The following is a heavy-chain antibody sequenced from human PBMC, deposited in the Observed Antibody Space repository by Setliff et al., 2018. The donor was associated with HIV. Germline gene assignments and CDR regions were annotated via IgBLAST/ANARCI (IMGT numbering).Heavy chain of an antibody. Sequence: VRLSETLSLTCSVSGGSISGHYWSWIRQSPGKGLQWIGTIHYSGSNVYSPSFKSRVSMSIDTSNDQFSLKLRSVTAADTAIYYCARESLNLGELSSNPDASDIWGQGTMVTVSS. CDR1: GGSISGHY. J-gene: IGHJ3*02. V-gene: IGHV4-59*11. CDR2: IHYSGSN. CDR3: ARESLNLGELSSNPDASDI. D-gene: IGHD3-16*02.